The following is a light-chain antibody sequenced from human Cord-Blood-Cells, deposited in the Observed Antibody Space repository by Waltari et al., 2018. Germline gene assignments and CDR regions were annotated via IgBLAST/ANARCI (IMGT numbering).Light chain of an antibody. V-gene: IGKV3-15*01. CDR3: QQYNNCPQ. Sequence: EIVMTQSPATLSVSPGERATLSCRASHTVSSNLAWYQQKPGQAPRLLIYGASTRATGIPARLMGSGSGKEFTLTISSMQSEDFAVYYWQQYNNCPQFGQGTKVELK. J-gene: IGKJ1*01. CDR1: HTVSSN. CDR2: GAS.